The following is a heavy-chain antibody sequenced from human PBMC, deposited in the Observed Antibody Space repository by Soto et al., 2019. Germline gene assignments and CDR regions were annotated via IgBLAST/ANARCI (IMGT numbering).Heavy chain of an antibody. CDR3: ARDLRGYSRYDYLDY. Sequence: SETLSLTCTVSGGSISSGGYYWSWIRQHPGKGLEWVGYSYYTGSSYYNPSLKSRVIISVDASKNQLSLRLASVTAADTAVYYCARDLRGYSRYDYLDYWGQGIPVTVSS. V-gene: IGHV4-31*03. CDR2: SYYTGSS. CDR1: GGSISSGGYY. D-gene: IGHD5-12*01. J-gene: IGHJ4*02.